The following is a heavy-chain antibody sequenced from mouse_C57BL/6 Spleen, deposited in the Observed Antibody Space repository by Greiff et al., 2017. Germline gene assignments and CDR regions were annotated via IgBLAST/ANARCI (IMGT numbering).Heavy chain of an antibody. CDR2: ISYDGSN. CDR1: GYSITSGYY. Sequence: VQLKQSGPGLVKPSQSLSLTCSVTGYSITSGYYWNWIRQFPGNKLEWMGYISYDGSNNSNPSLKNRISITRDTSKNQFFLKLNSVTTEDTATYYCARDDPAWFAYWGQGTLVTVSA. J-gene: IGHJ3*01. CDR3: ARDDPAWFAY. V-gene: IGHV3-6*01.